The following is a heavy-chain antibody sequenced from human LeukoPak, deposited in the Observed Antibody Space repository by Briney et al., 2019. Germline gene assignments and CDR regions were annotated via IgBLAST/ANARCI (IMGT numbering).Heavy chain of an antibody. CDR2: IYSGGST. Sequence: GGSLRLSCAASGFTFSSNYMSWVRQAPGKGLEWVSVIYSGGSTYYSDSVKGRFTISRDNSKNTLYLQMNSLRAEDTAVYYCARDRGDWGDSDAFDIWGQGTMVTVSS. CDR3: ARDRGDWGDSDAFDI. D-gene: IGHD2-21*02. J-gene: IGHJ3*02. V-gene: IGHV3-53*01. CDR1: GFTFSSNY.